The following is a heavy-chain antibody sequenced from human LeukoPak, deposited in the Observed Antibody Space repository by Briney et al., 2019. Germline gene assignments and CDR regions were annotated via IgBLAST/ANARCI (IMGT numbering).Heavy chain of an antibody. J-gene: IGHJ6*03. V-gene: IGHV3-23*01. CDR3: AKDLGYYGSGSYYSGYYYYYYMDV. D-gene: IGHD3-10*01. CDR2: ISGSGGST. Sequence: GGSLRLSCAASGFTFSSYGMSWVRQAPGKGLEWVSAISGSGGSTYYADSVKGRFTIPRDNSKSTLYLQMNSLRAEDTAVYYCAKDLGYYGSGSYYSGYYYYYYMDVWGKGTTVTISS. CDR1: GFTFSSYG.